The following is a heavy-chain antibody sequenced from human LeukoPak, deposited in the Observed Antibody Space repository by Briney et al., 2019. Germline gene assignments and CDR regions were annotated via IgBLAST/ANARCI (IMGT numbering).Heavy chain of an antibody. CDR3: ARDPLPAYGDYVY. D-gene: IGHD4-17*01. V-gene: IGHV4-38-2*02. J-gene: IGHJ4*02. Sequence: PSETPSLTCTVSGYSISSGYYWGWIRQPPGKGLEWIGSIYHSGSTYYNPSLKSRVTISVDTSKNQFSLKLSSVTAADTAVYYCARDPLPAYGDYVYWGQGTLVTVSS. CDR1: GYSISSGYY. CDR2: IYHSGST.